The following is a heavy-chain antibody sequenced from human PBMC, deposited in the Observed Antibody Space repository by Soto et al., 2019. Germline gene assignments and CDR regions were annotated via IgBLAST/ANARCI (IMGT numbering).Heavy chain of an antibody. CDR3: AKDHNNYYGSGNFFPASMEKYYGLDV. CDR2: ISYDGTKK. V-gene: IGHV3-30*18. CDR1: GFTFSSYG. D-gene: IGHD3-10*01. Sequence: QVRLVESGGGVVQPGRSLRLSCAASGFTFSSYGMHWVRQAPGKGLEWVAVISYDGTKKYYADSVKGRFTISRDDSKSTLYLQMSSLRAEDTAVFYCAKDHNNYYGSGNFFPASMEKYYGLDVWGQGTTVTVSS. J-gene: IGHJ6*02.